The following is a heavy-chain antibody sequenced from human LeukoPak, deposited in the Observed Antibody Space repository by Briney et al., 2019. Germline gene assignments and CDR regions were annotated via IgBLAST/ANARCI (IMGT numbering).Heavy chain of an antibody. CDR3: ARDGGYCSSTSCYLHYYYYGMDV. V-gene: IGHV4-39*07. D-gene: IGHD2-2*01. Sequence: SETLSLTCTVPGGSVSSSSYYWGWIRQPPGKGLEWIGSIYYSGSTYYNPSLKSRVTISVDTSKNQFSLKLSSVTAADTAVYYCARDGGYCSSTSCYLHYYYYGMDVWGQGTTVTVSS. J-gene: IGHJ6*02. CDR1: GGSVSSSSYY. CDR2: IYYSGST.